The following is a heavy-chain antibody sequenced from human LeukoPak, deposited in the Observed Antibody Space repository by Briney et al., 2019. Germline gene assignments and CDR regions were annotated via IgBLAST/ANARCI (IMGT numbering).Heavy chain of an antibody. CDR2: IYYSGGT. D-gene: IGHD3-16*01. Sequence: SETLSLTCTVSGASISSSYWSWIRQPPGKGLEWIAYIYYSGGTNYNPSLMSRVTISVDTSKNQFSLKVSSVTAADTAVYYCARVKDPGGYYYYYYMDIWGKGNTVTVSS. J-gene: IGHJ6*03. V-gene: IGHV4-59*12. CDR1: GASISSSY. CDR3: ARVKDPGGYYYYYYMDI.